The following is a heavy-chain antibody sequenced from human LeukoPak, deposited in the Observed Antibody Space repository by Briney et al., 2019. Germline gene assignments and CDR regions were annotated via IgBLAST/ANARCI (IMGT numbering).Heavy chain of an antibody. CDR1: GYSFTSYW. CDR2: IYPGDSDT. D-gene: IGHD6-19*01. Sequence: HGESLKIPCKGSGYSFTSYWIVWVRQMPGKGLELMGIIYPGDSDTRYSPSFQGQVTISADKSINIAYLQWNSLKASDTAMYFCARPPQGSSGSKGFDYWGQGTLVTVSS. CDR3: ARPPQGSSGSKGFDY. V-gene: IGHV5-51*01. J-gene: IGHJ4*02.